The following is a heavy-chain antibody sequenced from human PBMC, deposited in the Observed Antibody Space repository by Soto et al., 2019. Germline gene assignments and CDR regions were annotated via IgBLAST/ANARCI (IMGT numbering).Heavy chain of an antibody. V-gene: IGHV4-31*03. CDR1: GGSISSGGYY. CDR2: IYYSGST. CDR3: AREKVVAGELTGFEY. D-gene: IGHD6-19*01. Sequence: QVQLQESGPGLVKPSQTLSLTCTVSGGSISSGGYYWSWIRQHPGKGLEWIGYIYYSGSTYYNPSLKSRVTISVDTSKNQFSLKLSSVTAADTAVYYCAREKVVAGELTGFEYWGQGTLVTVSS. J-gene: IGHJ4*02.